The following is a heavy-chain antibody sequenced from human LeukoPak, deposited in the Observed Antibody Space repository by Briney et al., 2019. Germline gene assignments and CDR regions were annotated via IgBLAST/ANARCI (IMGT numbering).Heavy chain of an antibody. CDR1: GYTFTGYY. CDR3: ARDYSGSYYYYYYMDV. D-gene: IGHD1-26*01. V-gene: IGHV1-2*02. CDR2: INPNSGGT. Sequence: RASVKVSCKASGYTFTGYYMHWVRQAPGQGLEWMGWINPNSGGTNYAQKFQGRVTMTRDTSISTAYMELSRLRSDDTAVYYCARDYSGSYYYYYYMDVWGEGTTVTVSS. J-gene: IGHJ6*03.